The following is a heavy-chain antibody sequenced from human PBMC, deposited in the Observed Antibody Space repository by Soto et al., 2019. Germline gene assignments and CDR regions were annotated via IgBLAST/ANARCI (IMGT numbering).Heavy chain of an antibody. CDR2: IKSKTDGGTT. Sequence: EVQLVESGGGLVKPGGSLRLSCAASGFTFSNAWMSWVRQAPGKGLEWVGRIKSKTDGGTTDYAAPVKGRFTISRDDSKNTLYLQMNRLKTEDTAVYYCTTPSGIRRGHYYYYMDVWGKGTTVTVSS. CDR1: GFTFSNAW. J-gene: IGHJ6*03. V-gene: IGHV3-15*01. CDR3: TTPSGIRRGHYYYYMDV. D-gene: IGHD6-25*01.